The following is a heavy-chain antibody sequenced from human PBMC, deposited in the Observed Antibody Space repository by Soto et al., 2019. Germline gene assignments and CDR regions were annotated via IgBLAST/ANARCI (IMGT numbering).Heavy chain of an antibody. D-gene: IGHD1-26*01. Sequence: HVQLVESGGGVVQPGRSLRLSCAVSGFNFSSYGMHWVRQAPGKGLEWVAVISYDGSHKASADSVTGRFAISRDNSKNTRFLQMNRLRVEYTALYYCAKHLVNSRSGPADWGQGTLVTVSS. CDR3: AKHLVNSRSGPAD. V-gene: IGHV3-30*18. CDR1: GFNFSSYG. J-gene: IGHJ4*02. CDR2: ISYDGSHK.